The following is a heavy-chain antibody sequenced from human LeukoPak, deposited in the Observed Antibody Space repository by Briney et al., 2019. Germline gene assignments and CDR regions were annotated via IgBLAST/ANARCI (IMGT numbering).Heavy chain of an antibody. J-gene: IGHJ6*03. D-gene: IGHD2-8*01. CDR3: ARHGHCTNGVCYSNYYYYMDV. V-gene: IGHV5-51*01. Sequence: GESLKISFKGSGCSFTSYWIGWVRQMPGKGLEWMGIIYPDDSDTRYSPSFEGQVIISVDKSISTAYLQWSSLKASDTATYYCARHGHCTNGVCYSNYYYYMDVWGKGTTVTVSS. CDR1: GCSFTSYW. CDR2: IYPDDSDT.